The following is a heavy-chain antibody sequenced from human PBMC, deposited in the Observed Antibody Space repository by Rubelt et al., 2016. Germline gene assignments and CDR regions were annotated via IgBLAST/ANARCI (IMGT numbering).Heavy chain of an antibody. Sequence: QVQLQQSGPGLVEPSQTLSLTCAISGDSVSSNSVAWNWIRQSPSRGLEWLGRTYYRSKWYNNYTISVKSRITINPDTSKNHFSLRLSSVTPEDTATYYCVRDNSDWRAFDYWGQGTLVTVSS. CDR1: GDSVSSNSVA. D-gene: IGHD6-19*01. CDR3: VRDNSDWRAFDY. J-gene: IGHJ4*02. V-gene: IGHV6-1*01. CDR2: TYYRSKWYN.